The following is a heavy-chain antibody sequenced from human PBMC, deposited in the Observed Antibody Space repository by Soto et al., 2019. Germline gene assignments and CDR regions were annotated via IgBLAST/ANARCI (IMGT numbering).Heavy chain of an antibody. CDR1: GGTFSSYA. Sequence: QVQLVQSGAEVKKPGSSVKVSCKASGGTFSSYAISWVRQAPGQGLEWMGGIIPIFGTANYAQKFQGRVTITADESTSKAYMELSSLRSEDTAVYYCAREQEYSYGPGRWFDPWGQGTLVTVSS. D-gene: IGHD5-18*01. CDR3: AREQEYSYGPGRWFDP. CDR2: IIPIFGTA. J-gene: IGHJ5*02. V-gene: IGHV1-69*01.